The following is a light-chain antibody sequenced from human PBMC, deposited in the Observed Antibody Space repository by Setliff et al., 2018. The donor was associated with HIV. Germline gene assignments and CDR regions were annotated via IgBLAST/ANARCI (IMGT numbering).Light chain of an antibody. Sequence: SVLTQPAPVSGSPGQSITISCTGTSSDVGGYNYVSWYQQHPGKAPKLIIYEVRNRPSGVSSRFSGSKSGNTASLTISGLQTEDEADYYCSSYAITNTPPFGTGTKVTVL. CDR1: SSDVGGYNY. J-gene: IGLJ1*01. CDR2: EVR. CDR3: SSYAITNTPP. V-gene: IGLV2-14*01.